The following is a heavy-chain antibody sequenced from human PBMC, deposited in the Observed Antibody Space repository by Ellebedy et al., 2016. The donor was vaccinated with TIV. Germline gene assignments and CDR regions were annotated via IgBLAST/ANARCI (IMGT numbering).Heavy chain of an antibody. J-gene: IGHJ2*01. CDR2: INWDGGRT. CDR1: GFTFHDYG. V-gene: IGHV3-43D*03. Sequence: GESLKISCAASGFTFHDYGMHWVRQAPGKRLEWIALINWDGGRTDYADSVRGRFTISRDNSRQSIYLQMDSLRPENTALYYCARDFRNWGSGEWNFDLWGRGTLVSVSS. CDR3: ARDFRNWGSGEWNFDL. D-gene: IGHD7-27*01.